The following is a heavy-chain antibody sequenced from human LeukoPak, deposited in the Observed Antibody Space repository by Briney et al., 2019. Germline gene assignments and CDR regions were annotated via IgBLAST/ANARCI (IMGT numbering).Heavy chain of an antibody. J-gene: IGHJ6*02. CDR1: GGSISTYY. CDR3: ARASYYGNGMDV. D-gene: IGHD3-10*01. V-gene: IGHV4-59*01. Sequence: SEALSLTCSVSGGSISTYYWSWIRETPGMGLEWIGHIDYSGNTNYNPSLKSRVTMSVDMSKNQFSLRLNSLTAADTAVYYCARASYYGNGMDVWGQGTTVSVSS. CDR2: IDYSGNT.